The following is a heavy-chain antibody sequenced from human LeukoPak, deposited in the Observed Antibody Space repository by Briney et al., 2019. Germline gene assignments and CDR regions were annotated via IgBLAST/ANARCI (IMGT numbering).Heavy chain of an antibody. D-gene: IGHD5-24*01. CDR3: AREDLYTYPLDF. J-gene: IGHJ1*01. CDR2: INPNSGDT. V-gene: IGHV1-2*02. Sequence: GASVKVSCRASGYTFTDYYLHWVRQAPGQGLEWMGWINPNSGDTNFAQKFQGRVTMTRDTSINTVYMELSRLRSDDTAVYYCAREDLYTYPLDFWGQGTPVTASS. CDR1: GYTFTDYY.